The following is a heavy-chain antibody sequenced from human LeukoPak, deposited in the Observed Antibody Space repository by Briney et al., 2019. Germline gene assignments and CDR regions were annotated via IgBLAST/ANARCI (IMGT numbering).Heavy chain of an antibody. V-gene: IGHV3-7*03. CDR2: IKEDGSKK. CDR1: GFTVSSHY. Sequence: PGGSLRLSCAASGFTVSSHYMTWVRQAPGKGLEWVANIKEDGSKKNYVDSVKGRFTISRDNAKNSLYLQMTSLRAEDTAMYYCATPLDYRDSSGFHQGGDWGQGTLVTVSS. CDR3: ATPLDYRDSSGFHQGGD. D-gene: IGHD3-22*01. J-gene: IGHJ4*02.